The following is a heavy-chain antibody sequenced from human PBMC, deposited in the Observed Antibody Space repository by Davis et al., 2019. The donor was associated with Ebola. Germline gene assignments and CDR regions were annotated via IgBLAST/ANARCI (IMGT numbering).Heavy chain of an antibody. Sequence: AASVKVSCKASGYTFTGYYMHWVRQAPGQGLEWMGRINPNSGGTNYAQKFQGRVTMTRDTSISTAYMELSSLRYEDTAVYYCTIGGTTGGFDYWGQGTLVTVSS. CDR3: TIGGTTGGFDY. CDR1: GYTFTGYY. D-gene: IGHD1-14*01. J-gene: IGHJ4*02. CDR2: INPNSGGT. V-gene: IGHV1-2*06.